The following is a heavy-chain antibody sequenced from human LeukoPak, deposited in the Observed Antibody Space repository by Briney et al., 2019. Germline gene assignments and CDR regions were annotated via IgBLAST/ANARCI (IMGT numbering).Heavy chain of an antibody. D-gene: IGHD3-22*01. V-gene: IGHV1-58*01. CDR1: GFTFTISA. CDR2: IVVCSGNT. CDR3: AASPDYYDSSGYSYYFDY. J-gene: IGHJ4*02. Sequence: SVTVSFTSSGFTFTISAVQWVRQARGQRLGWIGWIVVCSGNTNYAQKFQERVTITRDMSTSTAYMELSSLRSEDTAVYYCAASPDYYDSSGYSYYFDYWGQGTLVTVSS.